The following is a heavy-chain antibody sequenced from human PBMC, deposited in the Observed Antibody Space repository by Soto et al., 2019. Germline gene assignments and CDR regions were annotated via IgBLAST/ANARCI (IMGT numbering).Heavy chain of an antibody. Sequence: GESLKISCKGSGYSFASYWIGWVRQMPWKGLEWMGIIYPGDSDTRYSPSFQGQVTISADKSISTAYLQWSSLKASDTAMYYCARASAAAGYYYYYGMDVWGQGTTVTVSS. J-gene: IGHJ6*02. CDR3: ARASAAAGYYYYYGMDV. V-gene: IGHV5-51*01. D-gene: IGHD6-13*01. CDR2: IYPGDSDT. CDR1: GYSFASYW.